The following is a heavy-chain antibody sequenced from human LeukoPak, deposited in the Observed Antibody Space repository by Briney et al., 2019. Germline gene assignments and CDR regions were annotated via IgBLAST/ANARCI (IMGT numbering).Heavy chain of an antibody. D-gene: IGHD6-13*01. J-gene: IGHJ4*02. V-gene: IGHV3-30*18. Sequence: GGSLRLSCAASGFTFSSYGMHWVRQAPGKGLEWVAVISYDGSNKYYADSVKGRFTISRDNSKNTLYLQMNSLSAEDTAVYYCAKGSSSGYFDYSDYWGQGTLVTVSS. CDR2: ISYDGSNK. CDR1: GFTFSSYG. CDR3: AKGSSSGYFDYSDY.